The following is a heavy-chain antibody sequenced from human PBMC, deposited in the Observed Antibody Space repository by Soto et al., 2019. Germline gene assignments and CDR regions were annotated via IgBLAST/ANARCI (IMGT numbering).Heavy chain of an antibody. J-gene: IGHJ5*02. D-gene: IGHD2-15*01. CDR3: AKFSGGKSAPTYTIDP. V-gene: IGHV3-23*01. CDR1: GFTFSTYA. CDR2: INTSGGST. Sequence: PGGSLRLSCAASGFTFSTYAMSWVRQAPGKGLEWVSTINTSGGSTYYADSVKGRFTISRDNSKNTLYLQMNSLRAEDTAVYYYAKFSGGKSAPTYTIDPWGQGTLVTVSS.